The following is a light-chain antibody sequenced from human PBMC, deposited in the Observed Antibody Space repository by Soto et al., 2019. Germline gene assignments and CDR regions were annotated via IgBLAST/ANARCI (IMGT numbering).Light chain of an antibody. V-gene: IGKV1-5*03. CDR3: QQYITYPYA. Sequence: DIQMTQSPSTLSASVGDRVTITCRASQSTSTWLAWYQQRPGKTPKLLISEASKLESGVPSRFSGSGSGTEFNLTISSLQHDDFATYYCQQYITYPYAFGQGTKVEIK. CDR2: EAS. J-gene: IGKJ1*01. CDR1: QSTSTW.